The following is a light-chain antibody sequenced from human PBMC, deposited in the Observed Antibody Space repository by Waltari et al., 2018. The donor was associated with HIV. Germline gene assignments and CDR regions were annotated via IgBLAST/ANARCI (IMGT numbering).Light chain of an antibody. CDR3: QQRSNWPPGYT. J-gene: IGKJ2*01. CDR1: QSVSSY. V-gene: IGKV3-11*01. Sequence: EIVLTQSPATLSLSPGERATLSCRASQSVSSYSAWYQQKPGKAPRLLIYDASNRATGIPARFSGSGSGTDFTLTISSLEPEDFAVYYCQQRSNWPPGYTFGQGTKLEIK. CDR2: DAS.